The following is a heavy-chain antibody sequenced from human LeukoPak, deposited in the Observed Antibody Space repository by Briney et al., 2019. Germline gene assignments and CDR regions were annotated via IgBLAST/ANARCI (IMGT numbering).Heavy chain of an antibody. Sequence: SETLSLTCSVFGGSINSCGYYWVWIRQHPGKGLEWGGNSYYSGTTNYNPSLQSRVSISLDTSNNQFSLRLRSVTAADTAVYYCARSTQILFGDYHYHMDVWGKGTTVTVSS. CDR1: GGSINSCGYY. D-gene: IGHD3-3*01. CDR2: SYYSGTT. J-gene: IGHJ6*03. CDR3: ARSTQILFGDYHYHMDV. V-gene: IGHV4-31*03.